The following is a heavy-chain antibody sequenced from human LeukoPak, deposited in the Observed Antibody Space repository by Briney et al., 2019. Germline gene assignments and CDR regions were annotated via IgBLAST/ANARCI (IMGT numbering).Heavy chain of an antibody. CDR1: GFTFSSHW. CDR2: INSDGSST. CDR3: AGRGSGSYFDY. V-gene: IGHV3-74*01. Sequence: GGSLRLSCAASGFTFSSHWMHWVRQAPGKGLVWVSRINSDGSSTSYADSVKGRFTISRDNSKNTLYLQMNSLRAEDTAVYYCAGRGSGSYFDYWGQGTLVTVSS. J-gene: IGHJ4*02. D-gene: IGHD3-10*01.